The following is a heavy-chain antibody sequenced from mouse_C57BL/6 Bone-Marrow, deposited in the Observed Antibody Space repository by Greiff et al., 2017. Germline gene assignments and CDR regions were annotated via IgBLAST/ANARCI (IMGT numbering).Heavy chain of an antibody. D-gene: IGHD2-2*01. Sequence: QVHVKQSGPELVKPGASVKLSCKASGYTFTSYDINWVKQRPGQGLEWIGWIYPRDGSTKYNEKFKGKATLTVDTSSSTAYMELHSLTSEDSAVYFCARKGDYGYDDWYFDVWGTGTTVTVSS. CDR1: GYTFTSYD. J-gene: IGHJ1*03. CDR3: ARKGDYGYDDWYFDV. CDR2: IYPRDGST. V-gene: IGHV1-85*01.